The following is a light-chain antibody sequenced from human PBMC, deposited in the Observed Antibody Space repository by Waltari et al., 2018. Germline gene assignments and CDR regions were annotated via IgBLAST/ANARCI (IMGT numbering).Light chain of an antibody. CDR1: SIDVRTFNY. J-gene: IGLJ2*01. CDR3: SSYISSSTLEL. V-gene: IGLV2-14*03. Sequence: QSALTQPASVSGSPGQSITISCTGTSIDVRTFNYVSCYQQHPGKAPKLMIFDVSIRPSGVSNRFSGSKSGNTASLTISGLQAEDEADYYCSSYISSSTLELFGGGTSLTVL. CDR2: DVS.